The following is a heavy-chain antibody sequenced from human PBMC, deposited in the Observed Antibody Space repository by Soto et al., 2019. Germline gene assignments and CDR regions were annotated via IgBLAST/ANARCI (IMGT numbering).Heavy chain of an antibody. D-gene: IGHD6-19*01. V-gene: IGHV4-59*01. CDR1: GGSISGSY. Sequence: SETLSLTCSVSGGSISGSYWSWIRQSPGKGLEWLGYVYYTVSTNYSPSLRSRVSISVDTSKNEFSLRLSSVTAADTAVYFCARSVAVPGAHIDYWGQGTRVTVSS. CDR3: ARSVAVPGAHIDY. J-gene: IGHJ4*02. CDR2: VYYTVST.